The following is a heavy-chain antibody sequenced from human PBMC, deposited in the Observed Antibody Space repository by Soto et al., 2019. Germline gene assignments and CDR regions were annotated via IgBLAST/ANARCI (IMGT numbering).Heavy chain of an antibody. CDR2: IIPIFGTA. CDR3: ARGAADIVSSQWSEGSKNYYYYGMDV. V-gene: IGHV1-69*13. CDR1: GGTFSSYA. J-gene: IGHJ6*02. D-gene: IGHD2-15*01. Sequence: SVKVSCKASGGTFSSYAMSWVRQAPGQGLEWMGGIIPIFGTANYAQKFQGRVTITADESTSTAYMELSSLKSEDTAVYYCARGAADIVSSQWSEGSKNYYYYGMDVWG.